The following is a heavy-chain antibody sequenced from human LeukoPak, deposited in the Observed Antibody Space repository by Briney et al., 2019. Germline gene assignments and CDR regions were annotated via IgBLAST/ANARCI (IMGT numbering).Heavy chain of an antibody. Sequence: GGSLRLSCAASGFTFSSYGMHWVRQAPGKGLEWVAVISYDGSNKYYADSVKGRFTISRDNSKNTLYLQMNSLRAEDTAVYYCAKDGDGAFDIWGQGTMVTVSS. CDR1: GFTFSSYG. CDR3: AKDGDGAFDI. CDR2: ISYDGSNK. V-gene: IGHV3-30*18. J-gene: IGHJ3*02. D-gene: IGHD7-27*01.